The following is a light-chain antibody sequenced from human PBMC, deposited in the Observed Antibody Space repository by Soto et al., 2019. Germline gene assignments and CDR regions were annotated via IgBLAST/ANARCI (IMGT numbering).Light chain of an antibody. Sequence: ETVMTQSPATLSVSPGERATLSCRASQSVFSSLAWYQHKPGQAPRLLIYGAATRATGIPARLSGSGSGTEFTLTISSLQSDDIAVYYCQQYHNWPAFGQGTKVEIK. CDR1: QSVFSS. V-gene: IGKV3-15*01. CDR3: QQYHNWPA. CDR2: GAA. J-gene: IGKJ1*01.